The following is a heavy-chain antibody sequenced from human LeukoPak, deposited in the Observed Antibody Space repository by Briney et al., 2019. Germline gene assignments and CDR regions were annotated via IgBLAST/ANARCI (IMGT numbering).Heavy chain of an antibody. CDR1: GGSISSYY. Sequence: SETLSLTCTVYGGSISSYYWSWIRQPPGKGLEWIGYIYYSGSTNYNPSLKSRVTISVDTSKNQFSLKLSSVTAADTAVYYCARHADSSGWFPFDYWGQGTLVTVSS. V-gene: IGHV4-59*08. D-gene: IGHD6-19*01. CDR2: IYYSGST. CDR3: ARHADSSGWFPFDY. J-gene: IGHJ4*02.